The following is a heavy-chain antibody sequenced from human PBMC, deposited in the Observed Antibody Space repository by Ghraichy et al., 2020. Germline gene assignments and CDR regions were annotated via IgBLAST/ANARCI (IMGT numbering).Heavy chain of an antibody. CDR2: IYRGGST. D-gene: IGHD4-17*01. J-gene: IGHJ4*02. CDR1: GFTVSDKY. V-gene: IGHV3-66*02. CDR3: AGRATGDYHLLDY. Sequence: ESLNISCAASGFTVSDKYMSWVRQAPGKGLEWVSVIYRGGSTSYADSVKGRFTISRDSSKNTVFLQMNSLRVEDTAVYYCAGRATGDYHLLDYWGQGTLVTVSS.